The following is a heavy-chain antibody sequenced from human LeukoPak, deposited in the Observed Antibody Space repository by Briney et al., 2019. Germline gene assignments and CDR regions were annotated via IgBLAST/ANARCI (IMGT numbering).Heavy chain of an antibody. CDR2: ISSSSSTI. Sequence: GGSLRLSCAASGFTFSSYSMNWVRQAPGKGLEWVSYISSSSSTIYYADSVKGRFTISRDNAKNSLYLQMNSLRAEDTAVYYCARESVKLAGYGAFDIWGQGTMDTVSS. CDR1: GFTFSSYS. V-gene: IGHV3-48*01. D-gene: IGHD5-12*01. CDR3: ARESVKLAGYGAFDI. J-gene: IGHJ3*02.